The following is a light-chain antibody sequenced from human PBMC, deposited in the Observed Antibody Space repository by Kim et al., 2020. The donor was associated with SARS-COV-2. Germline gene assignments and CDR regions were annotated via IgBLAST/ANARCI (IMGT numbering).Light chain of an antibody. CDR1: SGRSNDT. J-gene: IGLJ2*01. CDR2: VNSDSSH. CDR3: QTWGTGIVV. V-gene: IGLV4-69*01. Sequence: ASVKLTCTLGSGRSNDTIGWHQQRPREGPRYLMKVNSDSSHKNMDGIPDRFSGASSGAERYLTISSLQSEDEADYYCQTWGTGIVVFGGGTQLTVL.